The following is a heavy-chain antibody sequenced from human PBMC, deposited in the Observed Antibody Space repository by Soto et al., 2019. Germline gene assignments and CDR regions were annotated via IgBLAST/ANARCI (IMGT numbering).Heavy chain of an antibody. CDR2: IYYSGST. Sequence: SETLSLTCTVSGDSVSSGTYYWSWIRQPPGKGLEWIGYIYYSGSTNYNPSLKSRVTISVDTSKNQFSLKLSSVTAAYTAVYYCARVSGIYYYGMDVWGQGTTVTVSS. J-gene: IGHJ6*02. CDR1: GDSVSSGTYY. D-gene: IGHD3-10*01. CDR3: ARVSGIYYYGMDV. V-gene: IGHV4-61*01.